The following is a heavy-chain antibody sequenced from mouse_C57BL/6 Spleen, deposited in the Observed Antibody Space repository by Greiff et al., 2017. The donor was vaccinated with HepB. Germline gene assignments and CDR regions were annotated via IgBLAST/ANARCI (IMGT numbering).Heavy chain of an antibody. CDR1: GYTFTNYW. V-gene: IGHV1-63*01. CDR2: IYPGGGYT. J-gene: IGHJ4*01. D-gene: IGHD1-1*01. Sequence: QVHVKQSGAELVRPGTSVKMSCKASGYTFTNYWIGWAKQRPGHGLEWIGDIYPGGGYTNYNEKFKGKATLTADKSSSTAYMQFSSLTSEDSAIYYCARWGYGSSYDYAMDYWGQGTSVTVSS. CDR3: ARWGYGSSYDYAMDY.